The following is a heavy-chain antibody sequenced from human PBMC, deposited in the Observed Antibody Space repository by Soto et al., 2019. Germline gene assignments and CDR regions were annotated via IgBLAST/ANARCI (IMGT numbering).Heavy chain of an antibody. CDR3: ARDSRLPYYYGMDV. J-gene: IGHJ6*02. CDR2: IYYSGST. V-gene: IGHV4-31*03. CDR1: GGSISSGGYY. Sequence: QVQLQESGPGLVKPSQTLSLTCTVSGGSISSGGYYWSWIRQHPGKGLEWIGYIYYSGSTYYNPSLKSRVTISVDTSKNHFSLKLSSVTAADTAVYYCARDSRLPYYYGMDVWGQGTTVTVSS.